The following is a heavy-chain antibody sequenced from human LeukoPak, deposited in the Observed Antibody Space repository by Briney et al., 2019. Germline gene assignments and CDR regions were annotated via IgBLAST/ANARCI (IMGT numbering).Heavy chain of an antibody. D-gene: IGHD6-19*01. CDR2: INHSGST. J-gene: IGHJ4*02. Sequence: PSETLSLTCAVYGGSFSGYYWSWIRQPPGKGLEWIGEINHSGSTNYNPSLKSRVTISVDTSKNQFSLKLSSVTAADTAVYYCARGPRTAGKGVDYWGQGTLVTVSS. V-gene: IGHV4-34*01. CDR1: GGSFSGYY. CDR3: ARGPRTAGKGVDY.